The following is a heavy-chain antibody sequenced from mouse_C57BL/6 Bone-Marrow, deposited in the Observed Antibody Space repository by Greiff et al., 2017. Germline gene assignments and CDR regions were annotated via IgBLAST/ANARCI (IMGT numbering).Heavy chain of an antibody. J-gene: IGHJ2*01. Sequence: QVQLQQSGPELVKPGASVKISCKASGYAFSSSWMNWVKQRPGKGLEWIGRIYPGDGDTNYSGKFKGKATLTADKSSSTAYMQLSSLTSEDSAVYFCSGGYYGSSYDYWGQGTTLTVSS. CDR2: IYPGDGDT. CDR3: SGGYYGSSYDY. V-gene: IGHV1-82*01. CDR1: GYAFSSSW. D-gene: IGHD1-1*01.